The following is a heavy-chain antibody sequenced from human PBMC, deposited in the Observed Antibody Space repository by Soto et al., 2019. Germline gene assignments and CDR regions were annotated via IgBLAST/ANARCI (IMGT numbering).Heavy chain of an antibody. D-gene: IGHD2-15*01. V-gene: IGHV2-5*01. CDR1: GFSLNTRAVG. CDR2: INWNDDE. J-gene: IGHJ3*01. CDR3: AHRHDLGGFDL. Sequence: QITLKESGPTLVKPTHTLTLTCTFSGFSLNTRAVGVGWIRQPPGKALEWLALINWNDDERYSPSLKDRLTITKDTSRNHVVLTMTNVDPVDTATYYCAHRHDLGGFDLWGQGTTVTVSS.